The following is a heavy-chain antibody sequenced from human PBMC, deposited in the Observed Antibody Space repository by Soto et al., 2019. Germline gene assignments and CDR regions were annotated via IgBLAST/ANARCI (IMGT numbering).Heavy chain of an antibody. Sequence: SVKVSCKASGGGNLRDYRTTWVRRAPGQGLEWMGGIIPKLGSANYAQNFQGRVTVTADESTNTAYMELRSLRSDDTAVYYCARVPPYNSSGRDAFDIWGQGTMVTVSS. CDR2: IIPKLGSA. CDR3: ARVPPYNSSGRDAFDI. D-gene: IGHD6-6*01. CDR1: GGGNLRDYR. J-gene: IGHJ3*02. V-gene: IGHV1-69*13.